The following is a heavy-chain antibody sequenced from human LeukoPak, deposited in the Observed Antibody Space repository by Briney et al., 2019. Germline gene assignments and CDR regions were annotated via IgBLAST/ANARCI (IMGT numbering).Heavy chain of an antibody. D-gene: IGHD3-3*01. CDR1: GYTFTSYG. J-gene: IGHJ4*02. CDR3: ARGSGAQTYYDFWSGYYFFDY. V-gene: IGHV1-18*01. CDR2: ISAYNGNT. Sequence: ASVKVSCKASGYTFTSYGISWVRQAPGQGLEWMGWISAYNGNTNYAQKLQGRVTMTTDTSTSTAYVELRSLRSDDTAVYYCARGSGAQTYYDFWSGYYFFDYWGQGTLVTVSS.